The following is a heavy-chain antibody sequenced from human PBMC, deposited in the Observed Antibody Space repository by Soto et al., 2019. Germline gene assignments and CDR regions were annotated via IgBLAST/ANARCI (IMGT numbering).Heavy chain of an antibody. CDR1: GFTFSSYA. CDR2: ISYDGSNK. Sequence: GGSLRLSCAASGFTFSSYAMHWVRKAPGKGLEWVAVISYDGSNKYYADSVKGRFTISRDNSKNTLYLQMNSLRAEDTAVYYCARDQFDSSGWLKYYYYYYGMDVWGQGTTVTVSS. V-gene: IGHV3-30-3*01. J-gene: IGHJ6*02. D-gene: IGHD6-19*01. CDR3: ARDQFDSSGWLKYYYYYYGMDV.